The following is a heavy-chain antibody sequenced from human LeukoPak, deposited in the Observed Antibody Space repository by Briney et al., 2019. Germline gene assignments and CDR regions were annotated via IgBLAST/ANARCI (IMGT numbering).Heavy chain of an antibody. J-gene: IGHJ4*02. CDR3: ARDEPNCSSTSCYPSYYFDY. CDR1: GYTFTSYY. V-gene: IGHV1-46*01. CDR2: INPSGGST. Sequence: GASVKVSCKASGYTFTSYYMHWVQQAPGQGLEWMGIINPSGGSTSYAQKFQGRVTMTRDMSTSTVYMELSSLRSEDTAVYYCARDEPNCSSTSCYPSYYFDYWGQGTLVTVSS. D-gene: IGHD2-2*01.